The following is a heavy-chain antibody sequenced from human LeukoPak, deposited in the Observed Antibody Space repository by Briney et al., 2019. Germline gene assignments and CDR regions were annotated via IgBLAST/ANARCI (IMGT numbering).Heavy chain of an antibody. CDR1: GFTFSSCA. J-gene: IGHJ3*02. Sequence: GGSLRLSCAASGFTFSSCAMHWVRQAPGKGLEWVAVISYDGSNKYYADSVKGRFTISRDNSKNTLYLQMNSLRAEDTAVYYCARSLIVPAAINSGAFDIWGQGTMVTVSS. CDR3: ARSLIVPAAINSGAFDI. D-gene: IGHD2-2*02. CDR2: ISYDGSNK. V-gene: IGHV3-30*14.